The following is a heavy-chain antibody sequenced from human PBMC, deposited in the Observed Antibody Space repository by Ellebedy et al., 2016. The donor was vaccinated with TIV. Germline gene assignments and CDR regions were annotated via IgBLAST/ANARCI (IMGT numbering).Heavy chain of an antibody. V-gene: IGHV1-2*02. CDR2: LNPDSGDT. J-gene: IGHJ4*02. CDR1: GRTLTGYY. D-gene: IGHD3-10*01. CDR3: ARSEAWPSLVPILPFDY. Sequence: ASVKVSCKASGRTLTGYYIHWVRQAPGQGLEWMGWLNPDSGDTNYAQKFQGRVTLTMDTSISTAYMELSRLRSDDTAVYYCARSEAWPSLVPILPFDYWGQGTLVTVSS.